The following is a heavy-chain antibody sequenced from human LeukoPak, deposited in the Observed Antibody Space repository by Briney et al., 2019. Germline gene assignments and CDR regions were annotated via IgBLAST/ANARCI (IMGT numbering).Heavy chain of an antibody. J-gene: IGHJ4*02. CDR3: AKDPTY. Sequence: GGSLRLSCAASGFTFSSYAMHWVRQAPGKGLEWVAVISYDGSNKYYADSVKGRFTISRDNSKNTLYLQMNSLRAEDTAVYYCAKDPTYWGQGTLVTVSS. CDR1: GFTFSSYA. CDR2: ISYDGSNK. V-gene: IGHV3-30*04.